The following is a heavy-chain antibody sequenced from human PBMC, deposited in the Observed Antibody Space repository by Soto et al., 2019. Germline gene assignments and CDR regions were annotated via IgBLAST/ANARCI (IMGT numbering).Heavy chain of an antibody. Sequence: EVQLLESGGGLVQPGGSLRLSCAASGFTFSTYAMTWVRQAPGQGLEWVSSIGNSAGDTYYADSVKGRFTISRDNSKNTLYLQMDSLRAEDTAIYYCAKNYHFYSWGQGTLVTVSS. CDR1: GFTFSTYA. J-gene: IGHJ5*01. CDR2: IGNSAGDT. CDR3: AKNYHFYS. D-gene: IGHD2-2*01. V-gene: IGHV3-23*01.